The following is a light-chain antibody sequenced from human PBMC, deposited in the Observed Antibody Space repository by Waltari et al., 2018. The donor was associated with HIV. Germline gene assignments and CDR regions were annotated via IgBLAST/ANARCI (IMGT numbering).Light chain of an antibody. J-gene: IGLJ2*01. V-gene: IGLV1-40*01. CDR3: QSDGSSLSPRVV. Sequence: QSVLTQPPSVSGAPGQRVTISCTGSSSNIGAGYDVHWYQQLPGTAPKLLIYGNSNRPAGVPDRFSGCKSGTSASLAITGLQAEDEADYYGQSDGSSLSPRVVFGGGTKLTVL. CDR2: GNS. CDR1: SSNIGAGYD.